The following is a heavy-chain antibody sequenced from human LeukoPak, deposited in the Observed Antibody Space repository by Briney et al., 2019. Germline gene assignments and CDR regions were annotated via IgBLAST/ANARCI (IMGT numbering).Heavy chain of an antibody. Sequence: ASVKVSCKASGYTFTSYGISWVRQAPGQGLEWMGWIRAYNGNTNYAQKLQGRVTMTTDTSTSTAYMELRSLRSDDTAVYYCARVPLVGATPRWVSRFDYWGQGTLVTVSS. CDR1: GYTFTSYG. J-gene: IGHJ4*02. CDR3: ARVPLVGATPRWVSRFDY. D-gene: IGHD1-26*01. V-gene: IGHV1-18*01. CDR2: IRAYNGNT.